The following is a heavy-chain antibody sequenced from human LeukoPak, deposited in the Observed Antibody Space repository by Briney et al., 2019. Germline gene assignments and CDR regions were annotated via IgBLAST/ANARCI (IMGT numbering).Heavy chain of an antibody. CDR1: GFIFSNYY. V-gene: IGHV3-7*01. J-gene: IGHJ6*02. CDR2: IKQDGSEK. CDR3: ARERWSLYSNDYYYYGLDV. D-gene: IGHD3-3*01. Sequence: GGSLRLSCAASGFIFSNYYMNWVRQAPGKGLEWVAHIKQDGSEKNYVDSVKGRFTISRDNAKNSLYLQMNSLGAEDTAVYYCARERWSLYSNDYYYYGLDVWGQGTTVTVSS.